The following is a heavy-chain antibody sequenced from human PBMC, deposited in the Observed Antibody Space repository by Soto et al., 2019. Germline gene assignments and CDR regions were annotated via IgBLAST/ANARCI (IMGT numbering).Heavy chain of an antibody. CDR3: AKTPHYDNSGYYSWFDL. V-gene: IGHV1-18*01. J-gene: IGHJ5*02. D-gene: IGHD3-22*01. CDR1: GYTFSTSG. CDR2: ISGYKGNT. Sequence: QVQLVQSTGEVKKPGASVKVSCRASGYTFSTSGITWVRQAPGQGLEWMGWISGYKGNTKYSQKFQGRVTMTTEKSTNTAYMELRSLRSDDTAVYYCAKTPHYDNSGYYSWFDLWGQGTLVTVSS.